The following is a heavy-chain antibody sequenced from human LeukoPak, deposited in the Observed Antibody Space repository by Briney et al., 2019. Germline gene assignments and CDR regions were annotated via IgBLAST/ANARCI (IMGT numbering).Heavy chain of an antibody. Sequence: SETLSLTCTVSGGSISSSSYYWGWSRQPPGKGLEWIGSIYYSGSTYYNPSLKSRVTISVDTSKNQFSLKLSSVTAADTAVYYCARDGLWPHYYYYYYYMHVWGKGTTVTVSS. CDR2: IYYSGST. CDR3: ARDGLWPHYYYYYYYMHV. V-gene: IGHV4-39*07. J-gene: IGHJ6*03. D-gene: IGHD5-18*01. CDR1: GGSISSSSYY.